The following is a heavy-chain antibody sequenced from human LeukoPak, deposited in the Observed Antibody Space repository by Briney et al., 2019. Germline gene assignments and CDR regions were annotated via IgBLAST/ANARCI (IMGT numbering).Heavy chain of an antibody. D-gene: IGHD3-22*01. Sequence: PGGSLRLSCAASGFTFSSYWMSWVRQAPGKGLEWVSSISSSSSYIYYADSVKGRFTISRDNAKNSLYLQMNSLRAEDTAVYYCARESRYYDSSGYYPIDAFDIWGQGTMVTVSS. CDR2: ISSSSSYI. CDR1: GFTFSSYW. CDR3: ARESRYYDSSGYYPIDAFDI. J-gene: IGHJ3*02. V-gene: IGHV3-21*01.